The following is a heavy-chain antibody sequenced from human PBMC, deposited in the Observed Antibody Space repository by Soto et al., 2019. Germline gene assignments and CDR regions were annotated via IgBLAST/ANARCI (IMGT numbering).Heavy chain of an antibody. CDR2: IKSKTDGGTT. CDR3: TSGLTKNSVIFGVVIVSSAPNGMDV. Sequence: GGSLRLSCAASGFTFSNAWMNWVRQAPGKGLEWVGRIKSKTDGGTTDYAAPVKGRFTISRDDSKNTLYLQMNSLKTEDTAVYYCTSGLTKNSVIFGVVIVSSAPNGMDVWGQGTTVTVSS. J-gene: IGHJ6*02. V-gene: IGHV3-15*07. CDR1: GFTFSNAW. D-gene: IGHD3-3*01.